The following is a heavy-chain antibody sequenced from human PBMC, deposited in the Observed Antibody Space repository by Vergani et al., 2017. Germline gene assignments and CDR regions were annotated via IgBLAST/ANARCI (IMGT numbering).Heavy chain of an antibody. D-gene: IGHD2-15*01. J-gene: IGHJ4*02. V-gene: IGHV3-30*02. CDR2: IRYAGSNK. CDR3: AKGRRRGCSGGSCYSTSY. CDR1: GFTLSSYG. Sequence: QVQLVESGGGVVQPGGSLRLSCAASGFTLSSYGMHWVRQAPGKGLEWVAFIRYAGSNKYYADSVKGRFTISRDNSKNTLYLQMNSLRAEDTAVYYCAKGRRRGCSGGSCYSTSYWGQGTLVTVSS.